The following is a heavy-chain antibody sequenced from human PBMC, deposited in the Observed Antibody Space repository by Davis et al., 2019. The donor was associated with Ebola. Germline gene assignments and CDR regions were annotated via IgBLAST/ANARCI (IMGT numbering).Heavy chain of an antibody. CDR2: MNPNSGNT. CDR3: ARETVYDYIWGSYRYTSPTHYGMDV. V-gene: IGHV1-8*01. CDR1: GYTFTSYD. D-gene: IGHD3-16*02. J-gene: IGHJ6*02. Sequence: AASVKVSCKASGYTFTSYDINWVRQATGQGLEWMGWMNPNSGNTGYAQKFQGRVTMTRNTSISTAYMELSSLRSEDTAVYYCARETVYDYIWGSYRYTSPTHYGMDVWGQGTTVTVSS.